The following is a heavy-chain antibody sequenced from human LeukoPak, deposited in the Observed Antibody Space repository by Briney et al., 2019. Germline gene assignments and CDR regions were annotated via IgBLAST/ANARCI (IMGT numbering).Heavy chain of an antibody. J-gene: IGHJ4*02. V-gene: IGHV3-23*01. Sequence: GGSLRLSCAASGFTFSSYALSWVRQAPGKGLEWVSAISGSGGSTYYADSVKGRFTISRDNSKNTLYLQMNSLRAEDTAVYYCAKDTTIFGVVPFDYWGQGTLVTVSS. CDR1: GFTFSSYA. CDR3: AKDTTIFGVVPFDY. D-gene: IGHD3-3*01. CDR2: ISGSGGST.